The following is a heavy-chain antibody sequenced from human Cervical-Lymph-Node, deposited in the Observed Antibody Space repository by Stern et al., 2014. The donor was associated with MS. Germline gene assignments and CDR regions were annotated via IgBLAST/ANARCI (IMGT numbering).Heavy chain of an antibody. Sequence: EQLVQSGAELKKPGPSGKVSCKASGYTFTSYDINWVRQPTGQGLEWIGWMHPNSGNTGYAQQFQGRVTMTRNTSLSTAYMELSSLRSEDTAVYYCARGGYSSSWTYYYYYYGMDVWGQGTTVTVSS. D-gene: IGHD6-13*01. J-gene: IGHJ6*02. CDR1: GYTFTSYD. CDR3: ARGGYSSSWTYYYYYYGMDV. V-gene: IGHV1-8*01. CDR2: MHPNSGNT.